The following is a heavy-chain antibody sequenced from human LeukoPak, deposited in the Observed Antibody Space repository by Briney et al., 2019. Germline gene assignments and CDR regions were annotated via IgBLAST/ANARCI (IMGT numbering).Heavy chain of an antibody. D-gene: IGHD3-10*01. V-gene: IGHV4-59*12. CDR3: ASLCGSGSYYPSDY. Sequence: PSETLSLTCTVSGGSISSNYWGWIRLPPGKGLEWIGYIHYSGSANYSPSLKSRVTISVDTSKNQFSLKLNSVTAADTAVYYCASLCGSGSYYPSDYWGQGTLVTVSS. CDR2: IHYSGSA. CDR1: GGSISSNY. J-gene: IGHJ4*02.